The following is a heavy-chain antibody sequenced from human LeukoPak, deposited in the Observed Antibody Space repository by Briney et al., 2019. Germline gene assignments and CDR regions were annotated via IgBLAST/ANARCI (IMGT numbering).Heavy chain of an antibody. Sequence: NPGGSLRLSCAASGFSFNNYEMKWVRQAPGKGLEWISYITASSTTIYYADSVKGRFTISRDNAKNSLYLQMNGLRGEDTAVYYCAKGPGARGHFNWFDPWGQGTLVTVSS. CDR3: AKGPGARGHFNWFDP. V-gene: IGHV3-48*03. CDR1: GFSFNNYE. CDR2: ITASSTTI. J-gene: IGHJ5*02. D-gene: IGHD5-12*01.